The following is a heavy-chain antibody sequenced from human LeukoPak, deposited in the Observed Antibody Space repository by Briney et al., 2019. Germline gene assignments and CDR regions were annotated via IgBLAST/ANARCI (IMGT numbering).Heavy chain of an antibody. CDR2: INTNTGNP. V-gene: IGHV7-4-1*02. Sequence: ASVKVSCKASGYTFTSYAMNWVRQAPGQGLEWMGWINTNTGNPTYAQGFTGRFVFSLDTSVSTAYLQISSLKAEDTAVYYCAEDSSSTYYYYYGMDVWGQGTTVTVSS. CDR3: AEDSSSTYYYYYGMDV. CDR1: GYTFTSYA. D-gene: IGHD6-6*01. J-gene: IGHJ6*02.